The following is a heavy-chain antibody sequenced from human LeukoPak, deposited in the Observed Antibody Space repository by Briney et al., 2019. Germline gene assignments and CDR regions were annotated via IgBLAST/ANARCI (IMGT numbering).Heavy chain of an antibody. CDR1: GGSINSYY. V-gene: IGHV4-59*08. Sequence: PSETLSLTCTVSGGSINSYYWSWIRQPPGKGVEWIGYISYTGGETNYNPSLKSRLTISVDTSKNQFSLMLTSVTAADTAVYYCARQPGGTAAFDIWAQGTMVTVSS. CDR3: ARQPGGTAAFDI. D-gene: IGHD1-14*01. CDR2: ISYTGGET. J-gene: IGHJ3*02.